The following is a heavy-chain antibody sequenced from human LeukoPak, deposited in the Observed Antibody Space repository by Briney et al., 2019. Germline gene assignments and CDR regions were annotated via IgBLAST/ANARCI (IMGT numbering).Heavy chain of an antibody. Sequence: SGGSLRLSCTASGFTFGDYAMSWVRQAPGKGLEWVGFIRSKAYGGTTEYAASVKGRFTISRDDSKGIAYLQMNSLKTEDTAVYYCTRAHHNPSTSCYLVCYYYYYMDVWGKGTTVTVSS. CDR3: TRAHHNPSTSCYLVCYYYYYMDV. V-gene: IGHV3-49*04. CDR1: GFTFGDYA. D-gene: IGHD2-2*01. CDR2: IRSKAYGGTT. J-gene: IGHJ6*03.